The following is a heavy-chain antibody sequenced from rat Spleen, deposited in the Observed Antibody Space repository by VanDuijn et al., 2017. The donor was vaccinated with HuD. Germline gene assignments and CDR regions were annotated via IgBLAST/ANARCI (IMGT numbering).Heavy chain of an antibody. Sequence: EVQLVESGGGLVQPGRSMKLSCAASGFTFSNYGMAWVRQAPKKGLEWVAYISYDGSNTHYRDSVKGRFTISRENAKRTLFLQMDSLRSEDTATYYGGTGDYYSGDPYVMDAWGQGASVTVSS. CDR1: GFTFSNYG. D-gene: IGHD1-1*01. J-gene: IGHJ4*01. CDR3: GTGDYYSGDPYVMDA. CDR2: ISYDGSNT. V-gene: IGHV5-25*01.